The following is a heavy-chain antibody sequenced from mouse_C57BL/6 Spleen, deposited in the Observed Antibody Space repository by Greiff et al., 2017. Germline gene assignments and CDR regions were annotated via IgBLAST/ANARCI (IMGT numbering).Heavy chain of an antibody. J-gene: IGHJ4*01. Sequence: EVQLQQSGPVLVKPGASVKMSCKASGYTFTDYYMNWVKQSHGKSLEWIGVINPYNGGTSYNQKFKGKATLTVDKSSSTAYMELNSLTSEDSAVYYFARGGLYGNYDAMDYWGQGTSRTVSS. V-gene: IGHV1-19*01. D-gene: IGHD2-1*01. CDR3: ARGGLYGNYDAMDY. CDR2: INPYNGGT. CDR1: GYTFTDYY.